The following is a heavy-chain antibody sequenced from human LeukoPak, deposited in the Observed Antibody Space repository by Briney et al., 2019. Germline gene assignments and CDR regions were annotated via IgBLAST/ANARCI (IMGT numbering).Heavy chain of an antibody. CDR2: ISGSGGST. V-gene: IGHV3-23*01. CDR3: AKDRRYSSSWYYFDY. Sequence: GGSLRLSCAASGFTFSSYAMSWVRQAPGKGLEWVSAISGSGGSTYYADSVKGRLTISRDHSKNTLYLQMNSLRAEDTAVYYCAKDRRYSSSWYYFDYWGQGTLVTVSS. D-gene: IGHD6-13*01. J-gene: IGHJ4*02. CDR1: GFTFSSYA.